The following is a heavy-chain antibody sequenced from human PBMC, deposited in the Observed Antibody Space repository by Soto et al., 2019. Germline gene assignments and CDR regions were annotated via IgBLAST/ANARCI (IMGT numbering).Heavy chain of an antibody. Sequence: SETLSLTCAVYGGSFSGYYWSWIRQPPGKGLEWIGEINHSGSTNYNPSLKSRVTISVDTSKNQFSLKLSSVTAADTAAYYCVGGLVGENWGQGTLVTVSS. CDR2: INHSGST. CDR3: VGGLVGEN. V-gene: IGHV4-34*01. D-gene: IGHD3-3*01. J-gene: IGHJ4*02. CDR1: GGSFSGYY.